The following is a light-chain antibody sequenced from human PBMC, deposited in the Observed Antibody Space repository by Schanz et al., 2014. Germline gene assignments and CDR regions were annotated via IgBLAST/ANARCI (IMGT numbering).Light chain of an antibody. CDR1: QSVSSN. J-gene: IGKJ4*01. CDR2: DAS. V-gene: IGKV3-11*01. Sequence: EIVMTQSPGTLSVSPGERVTLSCRASQSVSSNLAWYQKKPGQAPRLLIYDASTRATAFPARFSGSGSGTDFTLTISSLEPEDFAVYYCQQGSTWPITFGGGTKVEIK. CDR3: QQGSTWPIT.